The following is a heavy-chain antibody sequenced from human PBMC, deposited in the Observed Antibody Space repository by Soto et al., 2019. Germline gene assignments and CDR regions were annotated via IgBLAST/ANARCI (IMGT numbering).Heavy chain of an antibody. CDR2: VRGSGGGT. D-gene: IGHD3-10*01. J-gene: IGHJ5*01. CDR3: AKGTVGGTFDS. V-gene: IGHV3-23*01. Sequence: GGSLRLSCLASGFTFTNYAMTWVRQAPGKGLEWVSGVRGSGGGTFYADSVKGRFTISRDNSQNTVYLQMNSLRAEDTAVYYCAKGTVGGTFDSWGQGTLVTVSS. CDR1: GFTFTNYA.